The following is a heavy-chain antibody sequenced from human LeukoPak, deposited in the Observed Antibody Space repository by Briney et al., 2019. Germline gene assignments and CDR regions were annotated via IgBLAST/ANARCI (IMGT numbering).Heavy chain of an antibody. Sequence: GGSPRLSCAASGFTVSNNYKSWVRQAPGKGLEWVSVIYSGGSTYYADSVKGRFTISRDNSKNTLYLQMNSLRADDTAVYYCVCRIGGAPQWGQGTLVTVSS. J-gene: IGHJ4*02. CDR1: GFTVSNNY. CDR3: VCRIGGAPQ. V-gene: IGHV3-53*01. CDR2: IYSGGST. D-gene: IGHD1-26*01.